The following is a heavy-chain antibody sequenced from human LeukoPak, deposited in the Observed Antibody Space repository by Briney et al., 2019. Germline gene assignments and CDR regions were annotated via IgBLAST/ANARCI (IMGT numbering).Heavy chain of an antibody. D-gene: IGHD2-15*01. CDR2: MNPNSGNT. CDR1: GHTFTSYD. J-gene: IGHJ4*02. V-gene: IGHV1-8*01. CDR3: TALGYCSGGSCYSVDY. Sequence: ASVKVSCKASGHTFTSYDINWVRQATGQGLEWMGWMNPNSGNTGYAQKFQGRVTMTRNTSISTAYMELSSLRSEDTAVYYCTALGYCSGGSCYSVDYWGQGTLVTVSS.